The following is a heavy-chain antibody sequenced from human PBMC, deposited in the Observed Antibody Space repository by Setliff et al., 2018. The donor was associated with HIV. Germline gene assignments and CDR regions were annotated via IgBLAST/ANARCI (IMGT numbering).Heavy chain of an antibody. D-gene: IGHD1-1*01. CDR1: GGSISSHY. Sequence: SETLSLTCTVSGGSISSHYWSWIRRPPGKGLEWIGDIYDSGRTNYNPSPKNRVTISVDTSKNQFSLRLTSVTAADTAVYYCARDRSVPGTYRYFDYWGQGTLVTVSS. J-gene: IGHJ4*02. CDR3: ARDRSVPGTYRYFDY. V-gene: IGHV4-59*11. CDR2: IYDSGRT.